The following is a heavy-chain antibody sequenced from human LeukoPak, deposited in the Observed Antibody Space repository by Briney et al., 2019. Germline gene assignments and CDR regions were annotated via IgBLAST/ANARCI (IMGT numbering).Heavy chain of an antibody. D-gene: IGHD6-13*01. CDR3: ANDLRYGSSR. CDR2: ISSSGSTI. J-gene: IGHJ4*02. Sequence: GGSLRLSCAASGFTFSSYEMNWVRQAPGKGLEWVSYISSSGSTIYYADSVKGRFTISRDNAKNSLYLQMNSPGAEDTAVYYCANDLRYGSSRGGQGTLVTVSS. CDR1: GFTFSSYE. V-gene: IGHV3-48*03.